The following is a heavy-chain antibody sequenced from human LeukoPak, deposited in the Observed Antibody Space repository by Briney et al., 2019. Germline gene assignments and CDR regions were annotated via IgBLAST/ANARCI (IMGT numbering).Heavy chain of an antibody. CDR3: AKGVGMATIYFEY. CDR2: ISGSGGST. CDR1: GFTFSSYA. D-gene: IGHD5-24*01. Sequence: GGSLRLSCAASGFTFSSYAMSWVRQAPGKGLEGVSAISGSGGSTYYADSVKGRFTISRDNSKNTLYLQMNSLRAEDTAVYYCAKGVGMATIYFEYWGQGTLVTVSS. J-gene: IGHJ4*02. V-gene: IGHV3-23*01.